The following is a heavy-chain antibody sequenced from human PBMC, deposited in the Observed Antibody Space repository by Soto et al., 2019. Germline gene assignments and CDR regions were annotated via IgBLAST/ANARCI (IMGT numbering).Heavy chain of an antibody. CDR1: GFTFSSYW. Sequence: PGGSLRLSCVASGFTFSSYWMHWVRQAPGKGLVWVSRINGDGSSTSYADSVKGRFTISRDNAKNTLYLQMNSLRAEDTAVYYCARDSVAGTRGYYYYYGMDVWGQGTTVTVSS. V-gene: IGHV3-74*01. D-gene: IGHD6-19*01. J-gene: IGHJ6*02. CDR2: INGDGSST. CDR3: ARDSVAGTRGYYYYYGMDV.